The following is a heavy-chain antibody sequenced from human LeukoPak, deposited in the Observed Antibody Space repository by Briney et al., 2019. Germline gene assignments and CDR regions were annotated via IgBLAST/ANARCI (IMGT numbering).Heavy chain of an antibody. Sequence: PSETQSLTCTVSGYSISSGYYWGWIRQPPGKGLEWIGSIYHSGSTYYNPSLKSRVTISVDTSKNQFSLKLSSVTAADTAVYYCARERLMVYAMRLDWFDPWGQGTLVTVSS. CDR1: GYSISSGYY. D-gene: IGHD2-8*01. CDR3: ARERLMVYAMRLDWFDP. J-gene: IGHJ5*02. V-gene: IGHV4-38-2*02. CDR2: IYHSGST.